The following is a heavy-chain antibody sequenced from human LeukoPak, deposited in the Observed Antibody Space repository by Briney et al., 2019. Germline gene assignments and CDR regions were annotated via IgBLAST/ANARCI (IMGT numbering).Heavy chain of an antibody. D-gene: IGHD3-22*01. CDR2: INPNSGGT. V-gene: IGHV1-2*02. CDR1: GYTFTGYY. J-gene: IGHJ4*02. Sequence: ASVTVSCKASGYTFTGYYMHWVRQAPGQGLEWMGWINPNSGGTNYAQKFQGRVTMTRDTSISTAYMELSRLRSDDTAVYYCAREDYYDSSGLRPFDYWGQGTLVTVSS. CDR3: AREDYYDSSGLRPFDY.